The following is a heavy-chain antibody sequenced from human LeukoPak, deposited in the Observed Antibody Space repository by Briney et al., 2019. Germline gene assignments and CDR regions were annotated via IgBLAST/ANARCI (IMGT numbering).Heavy chain of an antibody. CDR1: GFTFSSYG. D-gene: IGHD3-10*01. CDR2: IRYDGSNK. Sequence: GGSLRLSCAASGFTFSSYGMHWVRQAPGKGLEWVAFIRYDGSNKYYADSVKGRFTISRDNSKNTLYLQMNSLRAEDTAVYYCAKGQLWFGELLWYFDYWGQGTLVTVSS. J-gene: IGHJ4*02. CDR3: AKGQLWFGELLWYFDY. V-gene: IGHV3-30*02.